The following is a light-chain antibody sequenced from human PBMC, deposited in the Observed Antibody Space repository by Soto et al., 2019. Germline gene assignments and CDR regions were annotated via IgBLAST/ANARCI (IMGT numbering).Light chain of an antibody. Sequence: QSALTQPASVSGSPGQSITISCTGGSGDIGNYYFVSWYQHHPGKAPKLIIYDASKRPSGISNRFSGSKSGNTAPLTISGLQADDEATYYCCSYAGGSTWVFGGGTKLTVL. CDR2: DAS. CDR1: SGDIGNYYF. CDR3: CSYAGGSTWV. V-gene: IGLV2-23*01. J-gene: IGLJ2*01.